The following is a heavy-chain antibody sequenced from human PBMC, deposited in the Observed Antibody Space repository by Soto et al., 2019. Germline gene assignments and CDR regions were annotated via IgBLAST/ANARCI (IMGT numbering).Heavy chain of an antibody. CDR3: AMEYCSSTSCYRDY. Sequence: QVQLVQSGAEVKKPGSSVKVSCKASGGTFSSYTISWVRQAPGQGLEWMGRIIHILGIANYAQKFQGRVTITADKSTSTAYMELSSLRSEDTAVSYCAMEYCSSTSCYRDYWGQGTLVTVSS. D-gene: IGHD2-2*02. J-gene: IGHJ4*02. CDR1: GGTFSSYT. CDR2: IIHILGIA. V-gene: IGHV1-69*02.